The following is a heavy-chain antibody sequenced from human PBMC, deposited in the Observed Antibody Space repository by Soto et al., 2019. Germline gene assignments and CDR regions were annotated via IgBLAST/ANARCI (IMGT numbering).Heavy chain of an antibody. Sequence: SETLSLTCAVSGDSINSNHWWNWVRQPPGKGLEWIGQISHSGNANYNPSLTSRVTISVDKSKNHFSLKLTSVTTADTAVYYCAARHFWSGPWTARRLDYWGQGTLVTVSS. CDR1: GDSINSNHW. D-gene: IGHD3-3*02. CDR2: ISHSGNA. V-gene: IGHV4-4*02. CDR3: AARHFWSGPWTARRLDY. J-gene: IGHJ4*02.